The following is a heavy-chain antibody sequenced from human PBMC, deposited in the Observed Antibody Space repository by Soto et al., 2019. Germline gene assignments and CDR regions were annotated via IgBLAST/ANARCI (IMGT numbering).Heavy chain of an antibody. CDR1: GGTFSSYA. D-gene: IGHD6-13*01. J-gene: IGHJ1*01. Sequence: ASVKVSCKASGGTFSSYAISWVRQAPGQGLEWMGGTIPIFGTANYAQKFQGRVTITADESTSTAYMELSSLRSEDTAVYYCATPNPLIAAAVPEYFQHWGQGTLVTVSS. V-gene: IGHV1-69*13. CDR2: TIPIFGTA. CDR3: ATPNPLIAAAVPEYFQH.